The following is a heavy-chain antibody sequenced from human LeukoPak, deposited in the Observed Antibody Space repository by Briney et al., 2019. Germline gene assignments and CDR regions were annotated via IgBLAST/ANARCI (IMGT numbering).Heavy chain of an antibody. CDR2: IGWDDDK. CDR3: ARSPSGYGCDY. J-gene: IGHJ4*02. D-gene: IGHD3-10*01. V-gene: IGHV2-70*04. CDR1: GFSLSTSGMR. Sequence: SGPALAKPTQTLTLTCTFSGFSLSTSGMRVSWIRQPPGKALEWLARIGWDDDKFYSTSLETRLTISKDTSKNQVVLTMTNMDPVDTATYYCARSPSGYGCDYWGQGTLVTVSS.